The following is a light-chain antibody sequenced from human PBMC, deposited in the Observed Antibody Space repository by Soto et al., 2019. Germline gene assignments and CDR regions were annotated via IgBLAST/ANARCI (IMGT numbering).Light chain of an antibody. J-gene: IGLJ2*01. Sequence: QSVLAQPPSASGTPGQTVTISCAGGSSNIKTNGVSWYQQVPGAAPKLLIYSNSQRPSGAPDRFSGSKSGTSASLAISGLQTEDEATYHCSTWEHSLNGLIFGGGTKLTVL. CDR2: SNS. CDR3: STWEHSLNGLI. V-gene: IGLV1-44*01. CDR1: SSNIKTNG.